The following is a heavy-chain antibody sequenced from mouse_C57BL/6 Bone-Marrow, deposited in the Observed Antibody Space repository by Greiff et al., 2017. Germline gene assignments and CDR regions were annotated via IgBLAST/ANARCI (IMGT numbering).Heavy chain of an antibody. CDR3: VWWFITTVPRFAY. V-gene: IGHV1-11*01. CDR1: GYTFTDHI. D-gene: IGHD1-1*01. J-gene: IGHJ3*01. Sequence: QVQLQQSGAELASPGASVTLSCKASGYTFTDHIMNWVKKRPGQGLEWIGRIYPVSGETNYNQKFMGKATFSVDRSAITVYMVLNSLTSEDPAVYYCVWWFITTVPRFAYWGQGTLVTVSA. CDR2: IYPVSGET.